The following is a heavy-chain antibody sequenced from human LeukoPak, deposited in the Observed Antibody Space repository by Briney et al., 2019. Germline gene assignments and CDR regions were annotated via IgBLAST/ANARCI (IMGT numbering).Heavy chain of an antibody. CDR1: GGSISSYY. CDR3: ARAHPLRFLEWLFSTFDP. Sequence: SETLSLTCTVSGGSISSYYWSWIRQPPGKGLEWIGYIYYSGSTNYNPSLKSRVTISVDTSKNQFSLKLSSVTAADTAVYYCARAHPLRFLEWLFSTFDPWGQGTLVTVSS. V-gene: IGHV4-59*08. J-gene: IGHJ5*02. CDR2: IYYSGST. D-gene: IGHD3-3*01.